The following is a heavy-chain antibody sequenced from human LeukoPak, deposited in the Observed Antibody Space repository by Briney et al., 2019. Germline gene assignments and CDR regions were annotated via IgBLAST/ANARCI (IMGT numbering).Heavy chain of an antibody. J-gene: IGHJ4*02. CDR1: GGSISSYY. CDR3: ASREVRGGYGVDY. D-gene: IGHD3-10*01. V-gene: IGHV4-59*08. Sequence: SETLSLTCTVSGGSISSYYWSWIRQPPGKGLEWIGYIYYSGSTNYNPSLKSRVTISVDTSKNQFSLKLSSVTAAGTAVYYCASREVRGGYGVDYWGQGTLVTVSS. CDR2: IYYSGST.